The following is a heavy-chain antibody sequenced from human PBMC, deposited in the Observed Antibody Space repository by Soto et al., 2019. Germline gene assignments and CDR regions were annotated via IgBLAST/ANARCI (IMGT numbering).Heavy chain of an antibody. D-gene: IGHD5-18*01. CDR1: RFTFSSYG. Sequence: SLRLSCAASRFTFSSYGMHWVRQARGKGQEWVAVIWYDGSNKYYADSVKGRFTISRDNSKNTLYLQMNSLRAEDTAVYYCATSGVVDTAMVFYGMDVWGQGTTVTVSS. V-gene: IGHV3-33*01. CDR2: IWYDGSNK. J-gene: IGHJ6*02. CDR3: ATSGVVDTAMVFYGMDV.